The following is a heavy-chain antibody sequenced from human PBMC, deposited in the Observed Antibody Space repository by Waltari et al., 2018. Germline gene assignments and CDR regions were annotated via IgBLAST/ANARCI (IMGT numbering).Heavy chain of an antibody. V-gene: IGHV4-59*01. CDR1: GPPITNYY. CDR3: ARRTVRNYFDY. J-gene: IGHJ4*02. CDR2: ISDIGNT. Sequence: QVQLQESGPGLVKPSETLSLTCIVSGPPITNYYWSWIRQPPGKGLEWIGLISDIGNTKYNPSLKSRVTISGETSKNQFSLKMSAVTAADTAVFYCARRTVRNYFDYWGQGTLVTVSS. D-gene: IGHD4-4*01.